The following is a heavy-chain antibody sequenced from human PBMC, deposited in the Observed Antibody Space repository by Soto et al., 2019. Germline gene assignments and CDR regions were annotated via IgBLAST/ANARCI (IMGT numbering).Heavy chain of an antibody. Sequence: SLRLSCTASGFTFGDYAMSWVRQAPGKGLEWVGFIRSKAYGGTTEYAASVKGRFTISRDDSKSIAYLQMNSLKTEDTAVYYCTRSYYYDSSGYPDYWGQGTLVTVSS. CDR1: GFTFGDYA. D-gene: IGHD3-22*01. V-gene: IGHV3-49*04. CDR2: IRSKAYGGTT. CDR3: TRSYYYDSSGYPDY. J-gene: IGHJ4*02.